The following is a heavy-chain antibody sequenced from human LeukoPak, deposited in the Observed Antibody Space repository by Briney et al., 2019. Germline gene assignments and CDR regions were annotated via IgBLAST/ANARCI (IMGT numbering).Heavy chain of an antibody. D-gene: IGHD3-10*01. Sequence: GASVKVSCKASGYTFTSYYMHWVRQAPGQGLEWMGIINPSGGSTTYAQKFQGRVTMTRDTSTSTVYMELSRLRSEDTAVYYCARALLEGGGSYYPRGQGTLATVSS. CDR2: INPSGGST. J-gene: IGHJ4*02. V-gene: IGHV1-46*01. CDR1: GYTFTSYY. CDR3: ARALLEGGGSYYP.